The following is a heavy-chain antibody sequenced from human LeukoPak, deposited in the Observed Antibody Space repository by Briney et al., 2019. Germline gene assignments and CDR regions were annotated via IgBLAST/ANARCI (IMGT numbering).Heavy chain of an antibody. J-gene: IGHJ4*02. Sequence: GGSLRLSCAASGFTFSSYGMHWVRQAPGKGLEWVAFIRYDGSNKYYADSVKGRFTISRGNSKNTLYLQMNSLRAEDTAVYYCAKDSHYDILTGYHGFDYWGQGTLVTVSS. D-gene: IGHD3-9*01. CDR3: AKDSHYDILTGYHGFDY. CDR2: IRYDGSNK. CDR1: GFTFSSYG. V-gene: IGHV3-30*02.